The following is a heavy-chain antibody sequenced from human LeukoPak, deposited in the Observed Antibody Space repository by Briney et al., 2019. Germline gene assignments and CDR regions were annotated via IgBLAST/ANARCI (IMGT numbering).Heavy chain of an antibody. CDR3: ARVPRDGTSLDS. D-gene: IGHD1-26*01. Sequence: ASVKVSCKASGYTFTSYDINWVRQATGQGLEWMGWMNPNSGNTGYAQKFQGRVTMTRNTSESTVYMELSSLISEDAAVYYCARVPRDGTSLDSWGQGTLVTVSS. CDR1: GYTFTSYD. V-gene: IGHV1-8*02. J-gene: IGHJ4*02. CDR2: MNPNSGNT.